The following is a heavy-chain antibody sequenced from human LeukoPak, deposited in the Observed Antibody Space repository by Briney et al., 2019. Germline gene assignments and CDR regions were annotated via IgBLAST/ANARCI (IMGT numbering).Heavy chain of an antibody. V-gene: IGHV4-59*02. Sequence: SETLSLTCTVSGASVSGHYLTWLRQPPGKGLEWIGYISHIGSTNYNPSLKSRVTISVDTSKNQFSLKLTSVTAADTAVYYCARDRISINALDMWGQGTMVTVSS. J-gene: IGHJ3*02. CDR3: ARDRISINALDM. CDR1: GASVSGHY. CDR2: ISHIGST. D-gene: IGHD1-14*01.